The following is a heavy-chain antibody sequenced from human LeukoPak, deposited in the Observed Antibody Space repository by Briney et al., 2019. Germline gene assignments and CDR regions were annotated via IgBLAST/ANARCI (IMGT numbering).Heavy chain of an antibody. V-gene: IGHV4-30-2*03. CDR3: ARRRSTMVRGVITDYYYYYYMDV. Sequence: ASGPALVNPAQTLTLTCTFSGFSLSTRGMGVSWIRQPPGKGLEWIRSIYYSGSTYYNPSLKSRATISVDTSKNQFSLKLSYVPAADTAVYYCARRRSTMVRGVITDYYYYYYMDVWGKGTTVTISS. CDR2: IYYSGST. CDR1: GFSLSTRGMG. J-gene: IGHJ6*03. D-gene: IGHD3-10*01.